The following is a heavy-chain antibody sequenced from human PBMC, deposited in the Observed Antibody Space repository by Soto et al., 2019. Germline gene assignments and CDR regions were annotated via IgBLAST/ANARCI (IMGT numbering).Heavy chain of an antibody. CDR2: ISYDGSNK. CDR3: ARVEVPAAIQPYYFDY. J-gene: IGHJ4*02. D-gene: IGHD2-2*02. Sequence: QVQLVESGGGVVQPGRSLRLSCAASGFTFSSYAMHWVRQAPGKGLEWVAVISYDGSNKYYADSVKGRFTISRDNSKNTLYLQMNSLRAEDTAVYYCARVEVPAAIQPYYFDYWGQGTLVTVSS. V-gene: IGHV3-30-3*01. CDR1: GFTFSSYA.